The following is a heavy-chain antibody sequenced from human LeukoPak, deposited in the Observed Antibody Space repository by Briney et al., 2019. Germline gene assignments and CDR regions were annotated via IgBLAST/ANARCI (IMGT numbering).Heavy chain of an antibody. D-gene: IGHD3-10*01. CDR1: GFTFSSYG. CDR3: ATRNFDDSGIYALGY. Sequence: PGRSPRLSCAASGFTFSSYGMHWVRQAPGKGLGWVAFIGYDGNNKYYADSVKGRFTISRDSSKNTLYLQMNSLRAEDDTAVYYCATRNFDDSGIYALGYWGQGTLVTVSS. CDR2: IGYDGNNK. J-gene: IGHJ4*02. V-gene: IGHV3-33*01.